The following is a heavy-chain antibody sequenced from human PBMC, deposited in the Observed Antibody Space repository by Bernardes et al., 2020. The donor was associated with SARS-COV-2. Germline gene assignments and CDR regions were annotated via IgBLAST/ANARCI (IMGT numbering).Heavy chain of an antibody. J-gene: IGHJ4*02. CDR3: AKSQGTSMAEY. V-gene: IGHV3-23*01. CDR2: ISGSGSHT. Sequence: GGSLRLSCAASGFTFSNCAMSWIRQAQGTGLELVSAISGSGSHTSYVDSAKGRFTISTDNSKNTLYLQINSLGADDTSVYYCAKSQGTSMAEYWGQGTLVTVSS. CDR1: GFTFSNCA. D-gene: IGHD5-18*01.